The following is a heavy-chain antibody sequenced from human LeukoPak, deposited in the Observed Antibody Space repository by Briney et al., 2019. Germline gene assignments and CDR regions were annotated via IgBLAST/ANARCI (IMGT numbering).Heavy chain of an antibody. CDR1: GDSISSSNCY. J-gene: IGHJ4*02. V-gene: IGHV4-39*01. CDR3: ARQTGSGLFSLP. Sequence: SETLCLTCTVSGDSISSSNCYWGCMRPPPGKGLEWIGSIYFSGGTYYNASLESRVTISEDTSKTQFPLMLSSVAAEDTAVYYCARQTGSGLFSLPGGQGTLVTVSS. D-gene: IGHD3-10*01. CDR2: IYFSGGT.